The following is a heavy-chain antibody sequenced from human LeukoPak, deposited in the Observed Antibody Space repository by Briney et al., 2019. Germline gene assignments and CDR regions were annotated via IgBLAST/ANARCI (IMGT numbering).Heavy chain of an antibody. V-gene: IGHV5-51*01. D-gene: IGHD6-13*01. Sequence: GESLKISCKGSGYSFTGYWIGWVRQMPGKGLEWMGIIYPGDSDTRYSPSFQGQVTISADKSISAASLQWSSLKASDTAMYYCARHQQQQGVDYWGQGTLVTVSS. J-gene: IGHJ4*02. CDR3: ARHQQQQGVDY. CDR1: GYSFTGYW. CDR2: IYPGDSDT.